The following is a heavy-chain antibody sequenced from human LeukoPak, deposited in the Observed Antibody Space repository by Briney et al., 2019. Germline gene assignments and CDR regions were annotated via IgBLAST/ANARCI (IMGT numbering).Heavy chain of an antibody. J-gene: IGHJ4*02. CDR2: INPNSGGT. CDR3: TRDDRTIAAAGTPDY. Sequence: ASVKVSCKASGYTFTGYYMHWVRQAPGQGLEWMGRINPNSGGTNYAQKFQGRVTMTRDTSISTAYMELSRLRSDDTAVYYCTRDDRTIAAAGTPDYWGQGTLVTVSS. V-gene: IGHV1-2*06. D-gene: IGHD6-13*01. CDR1: GYTFTGYY.